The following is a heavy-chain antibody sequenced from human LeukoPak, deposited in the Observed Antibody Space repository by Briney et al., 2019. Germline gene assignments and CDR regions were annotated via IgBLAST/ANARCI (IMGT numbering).Heavy chain of an antibody. CDR1: GFTFSDYY. V-gene: IGHV3-11*06. D-gene: IGHD2-2*01. Sequence: PGGSLRLSCSASGFTFSDYYMSWIRQTPGKGLEWVSYISSSSSYTNYADSVKRRFTISRDNANNSLYLQMNSLRAEDTAVYYCARGQVPAAYDYWGQGTLVTVSS. J-gene: IGHJ4*02. CDR2: ISSSSSYT. CDR3: ARGQVPAAYDY.